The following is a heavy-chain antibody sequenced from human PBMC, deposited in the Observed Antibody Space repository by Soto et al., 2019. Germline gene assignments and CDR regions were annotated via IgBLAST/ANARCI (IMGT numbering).Heavy chain of an antibody. CDR3: ARSDYDFWSGYQARMHYFDY. CDR1: GGSISSYY. J-gene: IGHJ4*02. V-gene: IGHV4-59*01. D-gene: IGHD3-3*01. Sequence: ASETLSLTCTVSGGSISSYYWSWIRQPPGKGLEWIGYIYYSGSTNYNPSLKSRVTISVDTSKNQFSLKLSSVTAADTAVYYCARSDYDFWSGYQARMHYFDYWGQGTLVTVSS. CDR2: IYYSGST.